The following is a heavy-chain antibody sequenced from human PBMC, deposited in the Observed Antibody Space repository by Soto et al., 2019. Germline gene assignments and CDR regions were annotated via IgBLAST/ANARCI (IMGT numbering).Heavy chain of an antibody. J-gene: IGHJ4*02. CDR1: GGSISSYY. Sequence: SDTLXLTCTVYGGSISSYYWSWIRQPPGKGLEWIGYIYYSGSTNYNPSLKSRVTISVDTSKNQFSLKLSSVTVADTAVYYCARRWGRTFDYWGQGTLVTAP. CDR3: ARRWGRTFDY. V-gene: IGHV4-59*08. CDR2: IYYSGST. D-gene: IGHD7-27*01.